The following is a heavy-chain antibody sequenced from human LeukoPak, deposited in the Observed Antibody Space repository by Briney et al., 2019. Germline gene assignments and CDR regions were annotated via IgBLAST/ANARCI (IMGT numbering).Heavy chain of an antibody. J-gene: IGHJ4*02. Sequence: GGSLRLSCAASGFSFSNYAMHWVRQAPGKGLEYVSAVSSNGGTTYYANSVKGRFTISRDNSKSTLFLQMGSLRAEDMAVYYCARGSRIHYDYRGYYSYWGQGTLVTVSS. V-gene: IGHV3-64*01. D-gene: IGHD3-22*01. CDR3: ARGSRIHYDYRGYYSY. CDR2: VSSNGGTT. CDR1: GFSFSNYA.